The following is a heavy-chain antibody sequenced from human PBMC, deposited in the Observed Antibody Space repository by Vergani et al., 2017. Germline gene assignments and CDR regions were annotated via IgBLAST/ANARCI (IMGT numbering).Heavy chain of an antibody. CDR3: ARQRPGSGWSPGDFDY. Sequence: QLQLQQSGPGLVKPSETLFLTCTVSADSISSGSYYWGWIRQPPGKSLEWIGSIYYSGLTYYNPSLKSRVALSVDTSKNQFSLKVTSVTAADTAVYFCARQRPGSGWSPGDFDYWGQGTLVTVSS. CDR1: ADSISSGSYY. J-gene: IGHJ4*02. CDR2: IYYSGLT. D-gene: IGHD6-19*01. V-gene: IGHV4-39*01.